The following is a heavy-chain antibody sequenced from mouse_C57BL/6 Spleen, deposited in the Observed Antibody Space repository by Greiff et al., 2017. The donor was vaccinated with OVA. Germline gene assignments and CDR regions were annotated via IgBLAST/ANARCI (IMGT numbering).Heavy chain of an antibody. CDR1: GYTFTSYW. Sequence: QVHVKQPGAELVKPGASVKLSCKASGYTFTSYWMHWVKQRPGQGLEWIGMIHPNSGSTNYNEKFKSKATLTVDKSSSTAYMQHSSLTSEDSAVYYCARAITTVVDYWGQGTTLTVSS. J-gene: IGHJ2*01. CDR3: ARAITTVVDY. V-gene: IGHV1-64*01. D-gene: IGHD1-1*01. CDR2: IHPNSGST.